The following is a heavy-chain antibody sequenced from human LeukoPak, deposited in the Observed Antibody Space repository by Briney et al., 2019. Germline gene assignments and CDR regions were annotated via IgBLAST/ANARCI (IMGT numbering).Heavy chain of an antibody. Sequence: GGSLRLSCAASGFTFSTYWIHWVRQAPGKGLVWVSRINSDGSSATYADSVKGRFTISGDNAKNTVYLQMNSLRVEDTAVYFCTSRNGSGDYWGQGTPVTVSS. CDR3: TSRNGSGDY. D-gene: IGHD3-10*01. V-gene: IGHV3-74*01. CDR2: INSDGSSA. J-gene: IGHJ4*02. CDR1: GFTFSTYW.